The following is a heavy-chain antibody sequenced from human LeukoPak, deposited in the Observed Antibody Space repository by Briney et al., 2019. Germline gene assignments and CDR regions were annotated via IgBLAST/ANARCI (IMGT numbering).Heavy chain of an antibody. Sequence: PGRSLRLSCAASGFTFSSYAMHWVRQAPGKGLESVAVISYDGSNKYYADSVKGRFTISRDNSKNTLYLQMNSLRAEDTAVYYCARAYYFDYWGQGTLVTVSS. CDR2: ISYDGSNK. CDR1: GFTFSSYA. V-gene: IGHV3-30*04. J-gene: IGHJ4*02. CDR3: ARAYYFDY.